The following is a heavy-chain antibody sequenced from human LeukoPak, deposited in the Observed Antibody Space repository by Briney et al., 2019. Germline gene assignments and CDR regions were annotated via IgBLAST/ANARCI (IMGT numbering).Heavy chain of an antibody. D-gene: IGHD3-22*01. Sequence: GGSLRLSCAASGFTFSSYSMNWVRQAPGKGLEWVSSISSSSSYIYYADSVKGRFTISRGNAKNSLYLQMNSLRAEDTAVYYCARDSYDSSGYSGFVAFDIWGQGTMVTVSS. CDR1: GFTFSSYS. CDR2: ISSSSSYI. V-gene: IGHV3-21*01. J-gene: IGHJ3*02. CDR3: ARDSYDSSGYSGFVAFDI.